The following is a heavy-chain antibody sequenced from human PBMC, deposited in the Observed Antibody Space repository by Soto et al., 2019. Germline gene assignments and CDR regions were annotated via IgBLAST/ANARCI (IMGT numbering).Heavy chain of an antibody. CDR1: GGTFSSYA. CDR2: IIPIFGTA. J-gene: IGHJ6*02. D-gene: IGHD6-13*01. CDR3: ARTPGIAAAGPNYYGMDV. Sequence: SVKVSCKASGGTFSSYAISWVRQAPGQGLEWMGGIIPIFGTANYAQKFQGRVTITADESTSTAYMELSSLRSEDTAVYYCARTPGIAAAGPNYYGMDVWGQGTTVTVS. V-gene: IGHV1-69*13.